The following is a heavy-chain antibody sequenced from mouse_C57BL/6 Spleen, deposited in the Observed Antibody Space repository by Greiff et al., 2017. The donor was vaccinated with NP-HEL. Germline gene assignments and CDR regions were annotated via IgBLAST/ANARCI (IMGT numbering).Heavy chain of an antibody. D-gene: IGHD4-1*01. Sequence: VQLVESGAELVRPGSSVKLSCKASGYTFTSYWMHWVKQRPIQGLEWIGNIDPSDSETHYNQKFKDKATLTVDKSSSTAYMQLSSLTSEDSAVYYCARQTGTAFAYWGQGTLVTVSA. CDR2: IDPSDSET. V-gene: IGHV1-52*01. CDR1: GYTFTSYW. CDR3: ARQTGTAFAY. J-gene: IGHJ3*01.